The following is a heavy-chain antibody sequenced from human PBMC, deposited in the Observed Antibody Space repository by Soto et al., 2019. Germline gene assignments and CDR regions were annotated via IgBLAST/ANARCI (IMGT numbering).Heavy chain of an antibody. CDR1: GFTLISYG. Sequence: PGGSLRLSCAASGFTLISYGMHWVLQAPGKGLEWVAVISYDGSNKYYADSVKGRFTISRDNSKNTLYLQMNSLRAEDTAVYYCAKETRYGDHHYRLAVWAQLTTVPVSS. V-gene: IGHV3-30*18. CDR3: AKETRYGDHHYRLAV. D-gene: IGHD4-17*01. CDR2: ISYDGSNK. J-gene: IGHJ6*02.